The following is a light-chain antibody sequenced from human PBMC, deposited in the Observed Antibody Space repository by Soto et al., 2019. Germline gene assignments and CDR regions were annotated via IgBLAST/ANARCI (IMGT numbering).Light chain of an antibody. CDR1: QSVSSD. Sequence: ENVLTQSACALSLSPGERATLSCRASQSVSSDLAWYQQKPGQAPRLLIYDASNRATGIPDRFSGSGSGTEFTLTISSLQSEDFAVYYCQQYNSWTPITFGQGTRLEIK. V-gene: IGKV3D-15*01. J-gene: IGKJ5*01. CDR2: DAS. CDR3: QQYNSWTPIT.